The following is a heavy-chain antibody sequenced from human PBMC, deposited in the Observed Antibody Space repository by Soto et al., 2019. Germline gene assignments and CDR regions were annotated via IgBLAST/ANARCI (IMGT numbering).Heavy chain of an antibody. CDR3: AKDSQGATKYYYYYYMDV. J-gene: IGHJ6*03. V-gene: IGHV3-9*01. CDR1: GFTFDDYA. CDR2: ISWNSGSI. Sequence: GGSLRLSCAASGFTFDDYAMHWVRQAPGKGLEWVSGISWNSGSIGYADSVKGRFTISRDNAKNSLYLQMNSLRAEDTALYYCAKDSQGATKYYYYYYMDVWGKGTTVTVSS.